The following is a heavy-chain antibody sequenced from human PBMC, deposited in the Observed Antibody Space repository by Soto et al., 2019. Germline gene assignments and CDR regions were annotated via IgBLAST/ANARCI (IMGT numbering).Heavy chain of an antibody. CDR1: GYSFTSYW. J-gene: IGHJ5*02. CDR2: IYPGDSDT. Sequence: GESLKISCKGSGYSFTSYWIGWVRQMPGKGLEWMGIIYPGDSDTRYSPSFQGQVTISADKSISTAYLQWSSLKASDTAMHYCASLGYCSGGSCSQFDPWGQGTLVTVSS. D-gene: IGHD2-15*01. V-gene: IGHV5-51*01. CDR3: ASLGYCSGGSCSQFDP.